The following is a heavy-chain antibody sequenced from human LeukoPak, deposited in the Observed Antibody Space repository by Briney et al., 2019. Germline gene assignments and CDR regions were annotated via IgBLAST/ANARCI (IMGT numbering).Heavy chain of an antibody. J-gene: IGHJ6*02. CDR3: ARVAYYYDSAGKSLKFFYGMDV. CDR2: IIPILGIA. D-gene: IGHD3-22*01. Sequence: ASVKVSCKASGGTFSSYAISWVRQAPGQGLEWMGRIIPILGIANYAQKFQGRVTITADKSTSTAYMELSSLRSEDTAVYYCARVAYYYDSAGKSLKFFYGMDVWGQGTTVTVSS. CDR1: GGTFSSYA. V-gene: IGHV1-69*04.